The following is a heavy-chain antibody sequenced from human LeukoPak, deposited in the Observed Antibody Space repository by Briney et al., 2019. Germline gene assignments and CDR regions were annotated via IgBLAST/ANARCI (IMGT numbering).Heavy chain of an antibody. CDR1: GFTFSNYD. Sequence: GGSLRLSCAASGFTFSNYDMNWVRQPPGKGLEWVSIISDSGGRTYYADSAKGRFTISRDNSKNTLYLQMNSLRVEDTAVYYCAKGGTQVVATATDYDYWGQGTRVTVSS. V-gene: IGHV3-23*01. J-gene: IGHJ4*02. CDR3: AKGGTQVVATATDYDY. D-gene: IGHD2-2*01. CDR2: ISDSGGRT.